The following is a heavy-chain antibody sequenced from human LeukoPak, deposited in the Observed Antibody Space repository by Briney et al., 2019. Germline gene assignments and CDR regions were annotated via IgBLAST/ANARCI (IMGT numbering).Heavy chain of an antibody. V-gene: IGHV1-8*01. D-gene: IGHD3-3*01. CDR3: ARVSPSTYNDFWSGYYKPGNWFDP. Sequence: ASVKVSCKASGYTFTSYDINWVRQATGQGLEWMGWMNPNSGNTGYAQKFQGRVTMTRNTSISTAYMELSSLRSEDTAVYYCARVSPSTYNDFWSGYYKPGNWFDPWGQGTLVTVSS. CDR1: GYTFTSYD. CDR2: MNPNSGNT. J-gene: IGHJ5*02.